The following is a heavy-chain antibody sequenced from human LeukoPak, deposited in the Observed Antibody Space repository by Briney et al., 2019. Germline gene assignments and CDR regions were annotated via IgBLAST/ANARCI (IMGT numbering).Heavy chain of an antibody. J-gene: IGHJ4*02. V-gene: IGHV1-69*04. CDR2: IIPILGIA. Sequence: ASVKVSCKASGGTFSSYAISWVRQAPGQGLEWMGRIIPILGIANYAQKFQGRVTITADKSTSTAYMELSSLRSEDTAVYYCARELVGATTRAFDYWGQGTLVTVSS. D-gene: IGHD1-26*01. CDR3: ARELVGATTRAFDY. CDR1: GGTFSSYA.